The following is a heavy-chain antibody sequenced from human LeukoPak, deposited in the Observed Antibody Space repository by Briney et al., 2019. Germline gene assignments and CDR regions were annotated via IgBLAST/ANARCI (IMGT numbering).Heavy chain of an antibody. CDR3: ARGVRFLPFDY. CDR1: GGSISSYY. CDR2: IYYSGST. V-gene: IGHV4-59*01. D-gene: IGHD3-3*01. Sequence: KSSETLSLTCTVSGGSISSYYWSWIRQPPGKGLEWIGYIYYSGSTNYNPSLKSRVTISVDTSKNQFSLKLSSATAADTAVYYCARGVRFLPFDYWGQGTLVTVSS. J-gene: IGHJ4*02.